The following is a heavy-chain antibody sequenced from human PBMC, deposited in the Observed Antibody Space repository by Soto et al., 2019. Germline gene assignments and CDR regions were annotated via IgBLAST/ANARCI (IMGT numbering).Heavy chain of an antibody. CDR3: ARDGDIVVVPPAPPEYYYYGMDV. Sequence: QVQLVQSGAEVKKPGASVKVSCKASGYTFTSYGISWVRQAPGQGLEWMGWISAYNGNTNYAQKLQGRVTMTTDTSTSTAYMERRSLRSDDTAVYYCARDGDIVVVPPAPPEYYYYGMDVWGQGTTVTVSS. CDR1: GYTFTSYG. CDR2: ISAYNGNT. D-gene: IGHD2-2*01. V-gene: IGHV1-18*04. J-gene: IGHJ6*02.